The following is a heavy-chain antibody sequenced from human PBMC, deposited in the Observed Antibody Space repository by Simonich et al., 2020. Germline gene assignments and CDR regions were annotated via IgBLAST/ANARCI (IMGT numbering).Heavy chain of an antibody. V-gene: IGHV4-38-2*01. J-gene: IGHJ6*02. CDR3: ARVGYSNYYNYGMDV. CDR1: GYSISSGYY. CDR2: IYHRGST. D-gene: IGHD6-13*01. Sequence: QVQLQESGPGLVKPSETLSLTCAVSGYSISSGYYWGWIRQPPGKGLEWIGSIYHRGSTYYNPALKSRVTISVDTSKNQFSRKLSSVTAADTAVYYCARVGYSNYYNYGMDVWGQGTTVTVSS.